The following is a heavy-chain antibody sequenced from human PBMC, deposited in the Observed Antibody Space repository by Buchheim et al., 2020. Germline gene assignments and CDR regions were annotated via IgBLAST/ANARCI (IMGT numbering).Heavy chain of an antibody. CDR2: ISRSSSFI. CDR1: GFTFSDYN. D-gene: IGHD2-21*01. Sequence: EVQLVESGGGLVKPGGSLRLSCAASGFTFSDYNMNWVRQAPGKGLEWVSSISRSSSFIYYADSVKGRFTISRDNAKNSLYLEMSSLRVEDTAICYCARDSRGVLPGGGVVVVSPWDSWGQGTL. V-gene: IGHV3-21*01. CDR3: ARDSRGVLPGGGVVVVSPWDS. J-gene: IGHJ4*02.